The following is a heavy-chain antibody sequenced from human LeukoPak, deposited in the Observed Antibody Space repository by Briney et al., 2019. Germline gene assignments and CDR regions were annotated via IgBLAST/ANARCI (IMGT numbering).Heavy chain of an antibody. V-gene: IGHV4-4*02. CDR2: IYHSGST. CDR1: GGSISSSNW. J-gene: IGHJ6*02. Sequence: SETLSLTCAVSGGSISSSNWWGWVRQPPGKGLEWIGEIYHSGSTNYNPSLKSRVTISVDKSKNQFSLKLSSVTAADTAVYYCARVVTPYYYGMDVWGQGTTVTVSS. CDR3: ARVVTPYYYGMDV. D-gene: IGHD2-21*02.